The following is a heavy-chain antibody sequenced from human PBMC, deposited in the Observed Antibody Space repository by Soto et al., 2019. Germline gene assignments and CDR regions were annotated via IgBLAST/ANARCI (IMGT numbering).Heavy chain of an antibody. CDR2: IKSKTDGGTT. Sequence: GGSLRLSCAASGFTFSNAWMSWVRQAPGKGLEWVGRIKSKTDGGTTDYAAPVKGRFTISRDDSKNTLYLQMNGLKTEDTAVYYCTTEAPYNSVGPKWVEHYYYYYGMDVWGQGTTVTVSS. CDR1: GFTFSNAW. J-gene: IGHJ6*02. D-gene: IGHD1-20*01. CDR3: TTEAPYNSVGPKWVEHYYYYYGMDV. V-gene: IGHV3-15*01.